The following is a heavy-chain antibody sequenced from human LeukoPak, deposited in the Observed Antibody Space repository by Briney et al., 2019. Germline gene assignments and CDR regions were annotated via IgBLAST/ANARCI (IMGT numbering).Heavy chain of an antibody. V-gene: IGHV4-39*07. CDR3: ARYTMVRGALDY. CDR1: GASITIGAESYH. D-gene: IGHD3-10*01. CDR2: INHSGST. J-gene: IGHJ4*02. Sequence: PSETLSLTCTVSGASITIGAESYHWGWIRQPPGKGLEWIGEINHSGSTNYNPSLKSRVTISVDTSKNQFSLKLSSVTAADTAVYYCARYTMVRGALDYWGQGTLVTVSS.